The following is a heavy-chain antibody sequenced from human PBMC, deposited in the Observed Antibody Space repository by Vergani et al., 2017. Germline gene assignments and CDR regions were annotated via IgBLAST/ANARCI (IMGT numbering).Heavy chain of an antibody. J-gene: IGHJ4*02. V-gene: IGHV1-46*03. Sequence: QVLLVQSGAEVKKPGASVRVSCKTSGYTFTNYYIHWVRQAPGQGLGWMGIINPNGGSTTYAQQFQGRLTMTSDTSTSTVYLDLSNLRSEDTAVYYCARPHGDIRPPDPRRPDYWGQGTLVTVSS. CDR2: INPNGGST. CDR3: ARPHGDIRPPDPRRPDY. D-gene: IGHD6-6*01. CDR1: GYTFTNYY.